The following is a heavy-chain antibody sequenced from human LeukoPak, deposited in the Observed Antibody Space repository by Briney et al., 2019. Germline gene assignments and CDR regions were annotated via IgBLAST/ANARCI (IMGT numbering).Heavy chain of an antibody. CDR1: GFTFSTYG. J-gene: IGHJ4*02. CDR3: ARDQGCSSTSCHSLFFHY. V-gene: IGHV3-33*01. CDR2: IWYDASNR. Sequence: GGSLRLSCAASGFTFSTYGMHWVRQAPGQGLEWVAIIWYDASNRYYADSVKGRFTISRDNSKNTLYLQMNSLRAEDTAVYYCARDQGCSSTSCHSLFFHYWGQGILVTVSS. D-gene: IGHD2-2*01.